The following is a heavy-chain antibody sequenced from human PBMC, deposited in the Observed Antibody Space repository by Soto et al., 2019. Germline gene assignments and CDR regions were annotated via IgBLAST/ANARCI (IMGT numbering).Heavy chain of an antibody. V-gene: IGHV3-23*01. CDR2: ISGSGGST. CDR1: GFTFSSYA. Sequence: GGSLRLSCAASGFTFSSYAMSWVRQAPGKGLEWVSAISGSGGSTYYADSVKGRFTISRDNSKNTLYLQMNSLRAEDTAVYYCATRTGWLRSPLYYYGMDVWGQGTTVTVSS. J-gene: IGHJ6*02. D-gene: IGHD5-12*01. CDR3: ATRTGWLRSPLYYYGMDV.